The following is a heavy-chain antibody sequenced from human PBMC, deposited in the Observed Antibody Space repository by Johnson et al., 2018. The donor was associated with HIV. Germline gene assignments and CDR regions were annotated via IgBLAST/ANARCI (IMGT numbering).Heavy chain of an antibody. D-gene: IGHD6-6*01. Sequence: QLVESGGGVVQPGRSLRLSCAASGFTFSDYYMSWIRQAPGKGLEWVALISYDGSNKYYADSVKGRFSISRDNSKNTLYLQMNSLRAEDTAVYYCAKGIAAPQDAFDIWGQGTMVTVSS. CDR3: AKGIAAPQDAFDI. J-gene: IGHJ3*02. CDR2: ISYDGSNK. V-gene: IGHV3-30*18. CDR1: GFTFSDYY.